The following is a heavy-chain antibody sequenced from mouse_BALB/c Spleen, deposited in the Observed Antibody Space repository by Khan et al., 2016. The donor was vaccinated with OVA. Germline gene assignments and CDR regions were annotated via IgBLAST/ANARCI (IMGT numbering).Heavy chain of an antibody. CDR2: INYSGST. D-gene: IGHD1-1*01. CDR3: TSNYCGTISWYFDV. Sequence: EVQLQESGPSLVNPSQTLSLTCSVSGDSITSGYWNWIRKFPGNKLEYMGYINYSGSTYYNPSLKSRISITRDTSKNQFYLQLISVTTEDTATYFCTSNYCGTISWYFDVWGAGTTVTVSS. J-gene: IGHJ1*01. CDR1: GDSITSGY. V-gene: IGHV3-8*02.